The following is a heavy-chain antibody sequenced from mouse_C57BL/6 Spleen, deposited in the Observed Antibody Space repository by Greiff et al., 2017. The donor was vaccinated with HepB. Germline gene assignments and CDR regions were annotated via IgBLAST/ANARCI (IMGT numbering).Heavy chain of an antibody. CDR3: TREGDYNRYYFDY. CDR2: ISSGGDYI. Sequence: EVQLVESGAGLVKPGGSLKLSCAASGFTFSSYAMSWVRQTPEKRLEWVAYISSGGDYIYYADTVKGRVTISRNNARNTLYLQMSSLKSEDTAMYYCTREGDYNRYYFDYWGQGTTLTVSS. J-gene: IGHJ2*01. V-gene: IGHV5-9-1*02. D-gene: IGHD2-4*01. CDR1: GFTFSSYA.